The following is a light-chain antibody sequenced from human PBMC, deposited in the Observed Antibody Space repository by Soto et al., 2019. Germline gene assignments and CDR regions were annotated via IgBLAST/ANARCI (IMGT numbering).Light chain of an antibody. J-gene: IGKJ1*01. CDR3: QQSHSTPKT. CDR1: QSISNY. Sequence: DIPMSQSPSSLSASVGDRVTITCRASQSISNYLNWYQQKPGKAPKLLIYGASSLQSGVPSRFSGSGSGTDFTLTVSSLQPEDFATYYCQQSHSTPKTFGQGTKVEI. CDR2: GAS. V-gene: IGKV1-39*01.